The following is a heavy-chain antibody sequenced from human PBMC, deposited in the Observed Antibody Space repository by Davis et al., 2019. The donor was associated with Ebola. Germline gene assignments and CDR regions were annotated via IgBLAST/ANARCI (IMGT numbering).Heavy chain of an antibody. D-gene: IGHD6-19*01. CDR2: INHSGST. CDR1: GGSISSYY. CDR3: ARDLKAVAGSDY. Sequence: GSLRLSCTVSGGSISSYYWSWIRQPPGKGLEWIGEINHSGSTNYNPSLTSRVTISVDTSKNQFSLKLSSVTAADTAVYYCARDLKAVAGSDYWGQGTLVTVSS. J-gene: IGHJ4*02. V-gene: IGHV4-34*01.